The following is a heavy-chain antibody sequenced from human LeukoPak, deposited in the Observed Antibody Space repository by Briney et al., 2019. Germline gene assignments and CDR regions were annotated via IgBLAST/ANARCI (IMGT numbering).Heavy chain of an antibody. D-gene: IGHD5-24*01. CDR1: GGTFSSYA. CDR2: IIPIFGTA. CDR3: ARDPILSRMATIPYFDD. Sequence: ASVKVSCKASGGTFSSYAISWVRQAPGQGLEWMGGIIPIFGTANYAQKFQGRVTITADESTSTAYMELNSLRSDDTAVYFCARDPILSRMATIPYFDDWGQGTLVTVSS. V-gene: IGHV1-69*13. J-gene: IGHJ4*02.